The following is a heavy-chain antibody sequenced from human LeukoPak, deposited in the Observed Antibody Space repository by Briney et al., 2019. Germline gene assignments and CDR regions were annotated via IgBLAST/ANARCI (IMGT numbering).Heavy chain of an antibody. D-gene: IGHD3-22*01. Sequence: GGSLRLSCEASGFTFGRYWMHWVRQAPGKGGVWVSRIKSDGKTNYADSVKGRFTISRDNAKNTVSLQMDSLRAEDTGVYYCARAPSEVGGYYPEYFRHWGQGTLVTVSS. CDR2: IKSDGKT. CDR3: ARAPSEVGGYYPEYFRH. CDR1: GFTFGRYW. V-gene: IGHV3-74*01. J-gene: IGHJ1*01.